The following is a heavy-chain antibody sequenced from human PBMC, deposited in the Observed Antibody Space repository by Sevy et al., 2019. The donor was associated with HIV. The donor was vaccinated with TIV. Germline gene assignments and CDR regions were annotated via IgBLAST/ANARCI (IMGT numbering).Heavy chain of an antibody. CDR2: IDPSDSYT. CDR3: ARLCPPGYGSSCAGMDV. J-gene: IGHJ6*02. D-gene: IGHD6-13*01. CDR1: GDGFTSYW. V-gene: IGHV5-10-1*01. Sequence: GESLKISCKGSGDGFTSYWISWVRQMPGKGLEWMGRIDPSDSYTNYSPSFQGHVTISADKSISTAYLQWSSLKASDTAMYYCARLCPPGYGSSCAGMDVWGQGTTVTVSS.